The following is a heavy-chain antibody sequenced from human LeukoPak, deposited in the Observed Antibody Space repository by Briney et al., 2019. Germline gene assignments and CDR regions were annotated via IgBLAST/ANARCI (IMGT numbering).Heavy chain of an antibody. Sequence: GESLQISCQGSGYRFTSYWIGWVRQMPGKGLEWMGIIYPGDSDTRYSPSFQGQVTISADKSISTAYLQWSSLKASDTAMYYCARLKYSSGWYAEFYFDYWGQGTLVTVSS. CDR2: IYPGDSDT. V-gene: IGHV5-51*01. J-gene: IGHJ4*02. CDR1: GYRFTSYW. CDR3: ARLKYSSGWYAEFYFDY. D-gene: IGHD6-19*01.